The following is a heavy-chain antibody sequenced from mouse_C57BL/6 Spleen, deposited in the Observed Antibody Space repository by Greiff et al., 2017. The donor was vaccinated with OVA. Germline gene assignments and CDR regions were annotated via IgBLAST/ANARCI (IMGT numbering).Heavy chain of an antibody. Sequence: EVQRVESGPELVKPGASVKISCKASGYSFTGYYMNWVKQSPEKSLEWIGEINPSTGGTTYNQKFKAKATLTVDKSSSTAYMQLKSLTSEDSAVYYCARSGGFAYWGQGTLVTVSA. J-gene: IGHJ3*01. CDR2: INPSTGGT. V-gene: IGHV1-42*01. CDR3: ARSGGFAY. CDR1: GYSFTGYY.